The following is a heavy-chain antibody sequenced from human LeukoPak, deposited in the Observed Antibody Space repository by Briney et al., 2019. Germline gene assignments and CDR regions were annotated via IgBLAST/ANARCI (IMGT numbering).Heavy chain of an antibody. V-gene: IGHV3-30*02. CDR2: IRYDGSNK. Sequence: GGSLRLSCAASGSTFSSYDMYWVRQAPGKGLEWVACIRYDGSNKYYADSVKGRFTISRDNSKNTLYLQLNSLRAEDTAVYYCARVGGVGTMVRGVIPHFDYWGQGTLVTVSS. CDR3: ARVGGVGTMVRGVIPHFDY. D-gene: IGHD3-10*01. CDR1: GSTFSSYD. J-gene: IGHJ4*02.